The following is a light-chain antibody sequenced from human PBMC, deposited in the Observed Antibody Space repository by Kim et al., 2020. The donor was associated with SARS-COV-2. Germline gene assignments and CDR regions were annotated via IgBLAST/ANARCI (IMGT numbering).Light chain of an antibody. CDR2: GAS. J-gene: IGKJ4*01. V-gene: IGKV3-15*01. Sequence: EIVMTQSPVTLSVSPGERATLSCRASQSVSSNLAWYQQRPGQAHRLLIYGASTRATGIAARFSGSGSGTEFTLTISSLQSEDFAVYYCQQYDNWPLTFGGGTKVDIK. CDR3: QQYDNWPLT. CDR1: QSVSSN.